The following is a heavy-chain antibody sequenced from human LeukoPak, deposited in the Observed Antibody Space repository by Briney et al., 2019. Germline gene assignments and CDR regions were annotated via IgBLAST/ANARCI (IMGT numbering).Heavy chain of an antibody. D-gene: IGHD5-18*01. Sequence: SQTLSLTCAISGDSVSSNSAAWNWIRQTPSRGLEWLGRTYYRSKWYNDYAVSVKSRITINPDTSKNQFSLQLNSVTPEDTAVYYCARGIRRVSYVLFDPWGQGTLVTVSS. CDR2: TYYRSKWYN. V-gene: IGHV6-1*01. J-gene: IGHJ5*02. CDR3: ARGIRRVSYVLFDP. CDR1: GDSVSSNSAA.